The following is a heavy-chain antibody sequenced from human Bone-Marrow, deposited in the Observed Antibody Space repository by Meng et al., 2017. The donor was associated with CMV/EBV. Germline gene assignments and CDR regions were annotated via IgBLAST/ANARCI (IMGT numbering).Heavy chain of an antibody. CDR2: INHSGST. Sequence: QVQQHQGGAVLLKPSETLSLTCAVVGGSFSGYYWTWNRQPPGKGLAWIGEINHSGSTNYNPSLKSRVTISVDTSKNQFSLKLGSVTAADTAVYYCAIYRMDCSGGSCYSIDYWGQGTLVTVSS. V-gene: IGHV4-34*01. D-gene: IGHD2-15*01. CDR3: AIYRMDCSGGSCYSIDY. J-gene: IGHJ4*02. CDR1: GGSFSGYY.